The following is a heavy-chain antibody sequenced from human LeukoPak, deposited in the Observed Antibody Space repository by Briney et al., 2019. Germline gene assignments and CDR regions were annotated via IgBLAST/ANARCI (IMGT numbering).Heavy chain of an antibody. Sequence: PSETLSLTCTVSGGSISSGSYYWSWIRQPPGKGLEWIGEINHSGSTNYNPSLKSRVTISVDTSKNQFSLKLSSVTAADTAVYYCARITIFGVVDYWGQGTLVTVSS. J-gene: IGHJ4*02. V-gene: IGHV4-39*07. D-gene: IGHD3-3*01. CDR3: ARITIFGVVDY. CDR2: INHSGST. CDR1: GGSISSGSYY.